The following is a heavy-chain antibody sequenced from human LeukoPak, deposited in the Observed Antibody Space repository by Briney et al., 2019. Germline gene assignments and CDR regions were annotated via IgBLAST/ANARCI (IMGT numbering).Heavy chain of an antibody. CDR3: ARTTEYYYDRYPDY. D-gene: IGHD3-22*01. Sequence: PSETLSLTCTVSGGSISSYYWSWIRQPPGKGLEWIGYIYTSGSTNYNPSLKSRVTISVDTSKNQFSLKLSSVTAADTAVYYCARTTEYYYDRYPDYWGQGTLVTVSS. CDR1: GGSISSYY. J-gene: IGHJ4*02. CDR2: IYTSGST. V-gene: IGHV4-4*09.